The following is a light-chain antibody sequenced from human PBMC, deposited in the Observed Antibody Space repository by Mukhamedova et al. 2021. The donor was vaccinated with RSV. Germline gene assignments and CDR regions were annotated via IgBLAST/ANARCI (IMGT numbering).Light chain of an antibody. CDR3: QQRSNWPPIT. CDR2: DAS. CDR1: QSVSSY. Sequence: QSVSSYLAWYQQKPGQAPRLLIYDASNRATGIPARFSGSGSGTDFTLTISSLEPEDFAVYYCQQRSNWPPITFGQGTRLEIK. V-gene: IGKV3-11*01. J-gene: IGKJ5*01.